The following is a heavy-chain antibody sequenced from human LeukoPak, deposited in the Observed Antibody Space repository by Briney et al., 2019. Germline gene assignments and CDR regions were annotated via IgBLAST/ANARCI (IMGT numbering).Heavy chain of an antibody. J-gene: IGHJ6*02. D-gene: IGHD6-19*01. CDR2: IKQDGSEK. CDR1: GFTFSSYW. V-gene: IGHV3-7*01. CDR3: ARVSGSSGWYRTDYYYYGMDV. Sequence: GGSLRLSCAASGFTFSSYWMSWVRQAPGKGLEWVANIKQDGSEKYYVDSVKGRFTISRDNAKNSLYLQMNSLRAEDTAVYYYARVSGSSGWYRTDYYYYGMDVWGQGTTVTVSS.